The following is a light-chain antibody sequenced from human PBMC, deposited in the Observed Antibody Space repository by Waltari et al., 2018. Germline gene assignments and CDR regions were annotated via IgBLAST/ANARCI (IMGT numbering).Light chain of an antibody. J-gene: IGLJ1*01. V-gene: IGLV2-8*01. Sequence: QSALTQPPSASGSPGQSLTISCTGTSSDVGSDYNYVSWYQRHPGKAPKLIIHEVSKRPSGVPERFSGSNSGNTASLTVSGLQAEDDADYYCSSYAGSNTDVFGTGTRVTV. CDR1: SSDVGSDYNY. CDR2: EVS. CDR3: SSYAGSNTDV.